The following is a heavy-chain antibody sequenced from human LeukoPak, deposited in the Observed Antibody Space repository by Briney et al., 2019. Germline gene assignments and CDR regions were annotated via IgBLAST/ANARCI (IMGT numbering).Heavy chain of an antibody. V-gene: IGHV3-33*08. J-gene: IGHJ4*02. Sequence: GGSLRLSRAVSGFTFNSYAMHWVRQAPGKGLEWVAVIWYDGSNKYYADSVKGRFTISRDNSKNTLYLQMNSLRAEDTAVYYCARGAPDYGGRFDYWGQGTLVTVSS. CDR1: GFTFNSYA. CDR2: IWYDGSNK. CDR3: ARGAPDYGGRFDY. D-gene: IGHD4-23*01.